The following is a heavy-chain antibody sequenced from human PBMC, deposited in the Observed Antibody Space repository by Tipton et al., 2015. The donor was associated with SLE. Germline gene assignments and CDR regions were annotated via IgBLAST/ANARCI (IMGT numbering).Heavy chain of an antibody. CDR2: FYYSGST. J-gene: IGHJ2*01. CDR1: GFTFWSHD. D-gene: IGHD3-3*01. CDR3: ARVWSGYSSSYFDL. V-gene: IGHV4-59*11. Sequence: LRLSCATSGFTFWSHDMGWVRQAPGKGLEWIGYFYYSGSTKYNPSLKSRVTMSVDTSKNHFSVKLSSVTAADTAIYYCARVWSGYSSSYFDLWGRGTLVTVSS.